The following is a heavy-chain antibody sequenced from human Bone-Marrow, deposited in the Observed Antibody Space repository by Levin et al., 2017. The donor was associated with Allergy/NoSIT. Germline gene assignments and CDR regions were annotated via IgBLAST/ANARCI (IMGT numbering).Heavy chain of an antibody. V-gene: IGHV5-51*01. D-gene: IGHD3-3*01. J-gene: IGHJ5*02. CDR3: ARQGFDSWRSLEGWFDT. CDR1: GYTFSTYW. Sequence: ASVKVSCKASGYTFSTYWIGWVRQLPGQGLEWVGIIYPRDSDTRYSPSFRGLVTLSSDMSTNTAYLECSSLRPSDTGIYYCARQGFDSWRSLEGWFDTWGQGTLVIVS. CDR2: IYPRDSDT.